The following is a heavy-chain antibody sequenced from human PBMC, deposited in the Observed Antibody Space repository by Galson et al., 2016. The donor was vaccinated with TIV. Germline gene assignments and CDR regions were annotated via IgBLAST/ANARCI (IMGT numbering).Heavy chain of an antibody. CDR1: GDSVSSGGGF. V-gene: IGHV4-31*03. CDR3: VKEYFDGDCRFAP. CDR2: IHSSGST. Sequence: SLTCSVSGDSVSSGGGFWSWIRQHPERGLEWLGYIHSSGSTYYRPSLKGRLMVSLDAAQNQFSLRLTSVTAVDTAVYYCVKEYFDGDCRFAPWGQGSLVTVS. D-gene: IGHD2-21*02. J-gene: IGHJ5*02.